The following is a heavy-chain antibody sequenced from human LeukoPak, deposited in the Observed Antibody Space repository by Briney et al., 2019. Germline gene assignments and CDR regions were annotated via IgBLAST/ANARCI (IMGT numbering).Heavy chain of an antibody. J-gene: IGHJ4*02. CDR3: ARRGTHYDILTGYTTYYFDY. D-gene: IGHD3-9*01. CDR1: GYSFTSYW. CDR2: IYPGDSDT. V-gene: IGHV5-51*01. Sequence: GESLKISCKGSGYSFTSYWIGWVRQMPGKGLEWMGIIYPGDSDTRYSPSFQGQVTISADKSISTAYLQWSSLKASDTAMYYCARRGTHYDILTGYTTYYFDYWGQGTLVTVSS.